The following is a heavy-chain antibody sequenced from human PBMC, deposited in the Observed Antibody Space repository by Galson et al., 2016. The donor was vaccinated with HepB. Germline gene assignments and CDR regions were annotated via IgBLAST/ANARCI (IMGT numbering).Heavy chain of an antibody. Sequence: TLSLTCTVSGGSITSGSHYWTWIRQPAGKGLEWIGGISTSGTTKYNPSLRSRVTISADTSKTQLSLKLSSVTASDTAIYYCARMPDSWGQGTLVTVSS. CDR3: ARMPDS. D-gene: IGHD2-2*01. V-gene: IGHV4-61*02. J-gene: IGHJ4*02. CDR1: GGSITSGSHY. CDR2: ISTSGTT.